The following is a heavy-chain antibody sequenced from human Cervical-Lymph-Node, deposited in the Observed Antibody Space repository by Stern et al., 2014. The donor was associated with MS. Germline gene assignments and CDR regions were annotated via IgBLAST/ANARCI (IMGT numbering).Heavy chain of an antibody. D-gene: IGHD4-11*01. CDR1: GFTFRDYA. V-gene: IGHV3-30-3*01. CDR2: ISYDGSSE. J-gene: IGHJ6*02. Sequence: QVQLVESGGGVVQPGRSLRLSCAASGFTFRDYAMHWVRQAPGKGLEWVAVISYDGSSEYYTDSVKGRFTISRDNSDSTLDLQMNNLRTEDTAVYYCARDRTTTDFYYYGLAVWGQGTTVSVS. CDR3: ARDRTTTDFYYYGLAV.